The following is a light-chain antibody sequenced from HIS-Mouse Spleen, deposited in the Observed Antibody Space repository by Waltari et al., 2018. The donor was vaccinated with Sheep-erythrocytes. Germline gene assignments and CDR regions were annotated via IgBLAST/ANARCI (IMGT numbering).Light chain of an antibody. Sequence: QSALTQPRSVSGSPGQSVTISCTGTSSDVGGYNYVSWYQQHPVKAPKPMIYDVSKRPSGVPDLFSGSKSGNTASLTISGLQAEDEADYYCCSYAGSYNHVFATGTKVTVL. CDR3: CSYAGSYNHV. J-gene: IGLJ1*01. CDR2: DVS. CDR1: SSDVGGYNY. V-gene: IGLV2-11*01.